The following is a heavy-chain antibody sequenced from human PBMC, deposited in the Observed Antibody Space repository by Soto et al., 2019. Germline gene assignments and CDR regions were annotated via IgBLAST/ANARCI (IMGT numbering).Heavy chain of an antibody. V-gene: IGHV3-30*03. CDR1: GFTFTSYG. J-gene: IGHJ4*02. Sequence: GGSLRLSCAASGFTFTSYGMHWVRQAPGRGLEWVAFISYDGSDKYYADTVKGRFTISRDNSKNTLYVQMNSLRVEDTAFYYCARSDSSVYWGQGTPVTVSS. CDR3: ARSDSSVY. CDR2: ISYDGSDK. D-gene: IGHD6-6*01.